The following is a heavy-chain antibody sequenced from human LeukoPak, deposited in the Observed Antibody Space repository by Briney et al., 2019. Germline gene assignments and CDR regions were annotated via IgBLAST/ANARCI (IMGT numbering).Heavy chain of an antibody. D-gene: IGHD3-16*01. CDR1: GGSISGYY. J-gene: IGHJ5*02. CDR2: VYTSGST. CDR3: AKSPSGRGGYNWFDP. Sequence: SETLSLTCTVSGGSISGYYWSWIRQPAGKGLEWIGRVYTSGSTNYNPSLKSRVTMSIDTSKNQFSPNLSSVTAADTAVYYCAKSPSGRGGYNWFDPWGQGTLVTVSS. V-gene: IGHV4-4*07.